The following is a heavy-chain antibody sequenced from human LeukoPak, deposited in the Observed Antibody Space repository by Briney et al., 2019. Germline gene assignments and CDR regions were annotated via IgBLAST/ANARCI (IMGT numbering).Heavy chain of an antibody. D-gene: IGHD1-26*01. V-gene: IGHV3-53*01. CDR1: GFTFSSNY. CDR3: ARLYSVSSPFDY. Sequence: GGSLRLSCAASGFTFSSNYMSWVRQAPGKGLEWVSIIYSGGSTYYADSVKGRFTISKDNSKNTLYLQMNSLRAEDTAVYYCARLYSVSSPFDYWGQGTLVTVSS. J-gene: IGHJ4*02. CDR2: IYSGGST.